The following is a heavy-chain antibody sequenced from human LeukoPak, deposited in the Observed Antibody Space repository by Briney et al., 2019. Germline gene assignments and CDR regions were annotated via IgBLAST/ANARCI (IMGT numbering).Heavy chain of an antibody. Sequence: HEASVKVSCKASGYTFTSYGISWVRQAPGQGLEWMGWISAYNGNTNYAQKLQGRVTMTTDTSTSTAYMELRSLRSDDTAVYYCARVFPSVAGYYYYGMDVWGQGTTVTVSS. J-gene: IGHJ6*02. CDR1: GYTFTSYG. CDR2: ISAYNGNT. CDR3: ARVFPSVAGYYYYGMDV. V-gene: IGHV1-18*01. D-gene: IGHD6-19*01.